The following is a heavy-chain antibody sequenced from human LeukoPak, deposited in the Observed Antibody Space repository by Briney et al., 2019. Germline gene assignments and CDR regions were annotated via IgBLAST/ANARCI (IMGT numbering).Heavy chain of an antibody. V-gene: IGHV4-34*01. Sequence: PSETLSLTCTVSGGSISSYYWSWIRQPPGKGLEWIGEINHSGSTNYNPSLKSRVTISVDTSKNQFSLKLSSVTAADTAVYYCARCSSSGWFDYWGQGTLVTVSS. D-gene: IGHD6-19*01. J-gene: IGHJ4*02. CDR2: INHSGST. CDR3: ARCSSSGWFDY. CDR1: GGSISSYY.